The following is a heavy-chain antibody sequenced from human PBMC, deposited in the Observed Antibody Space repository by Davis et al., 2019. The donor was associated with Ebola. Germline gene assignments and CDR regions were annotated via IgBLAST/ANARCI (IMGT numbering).Heavy chain of an antibody. Sequence: SETLSLTCTVSGGSVSSGSYYWSWIRQSPGKGLEWIAEINHNGNIHYNGALEGRATISVDTSKNQFSLMLNSVTAADTAVYYCARNIIEVPAALGIWGQGTMVTIS. CDR1: GGSVSSGSYY. CDR2: INHNGNI. V-gene: IGHV4-39*07. D-gene: IGHD2-2*01. CDR3: ARNIIEVPAALGI. J-gene: IGHJ3*02.